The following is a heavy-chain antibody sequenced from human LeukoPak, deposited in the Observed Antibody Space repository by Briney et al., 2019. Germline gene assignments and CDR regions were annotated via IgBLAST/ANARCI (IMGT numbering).Heavy chain of an antibody. CDR2: IRYDGSDK. Sequence: GGSLRLSCAASGFTFSSYGMHWVRQAPGKGLEWVAFIRYDGSDKYYADSVKGRFTISRDNSKNTLYLQMNSLRAEDTAVYFCANRPTSFWGQGTLVTVSS. V-gene: IGHV3-30*02. D-gene: IGHD4-11*01. J-gene: IGHJ4*02. CDR3: ANRPTSF. CDR1: GFTFSSYG.